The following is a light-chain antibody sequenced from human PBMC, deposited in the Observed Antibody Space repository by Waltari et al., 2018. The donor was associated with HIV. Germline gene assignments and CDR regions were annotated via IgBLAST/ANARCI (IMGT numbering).Light chain of an antibody. Sequence: QSALTQPASVPGSPGQSITISCVGTSSDIGNHKYVSWFQHTPGKAPKLIIYEVSNRPSGVSDRCSGSKSGNTASLTISGLQVEDEAEYYCNSETSAGTYVFGTGTKVTVL. V-gene: IGLV2-14*01. CDR3: NSETSAGTYV. CDR2: EVS. CDR1: SSDIGNHKY. J-gene: IGLJ1*01.